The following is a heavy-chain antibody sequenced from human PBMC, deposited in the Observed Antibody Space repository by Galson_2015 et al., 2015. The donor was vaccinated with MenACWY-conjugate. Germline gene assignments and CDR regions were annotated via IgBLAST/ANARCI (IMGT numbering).Heavy chain of an antibody. Sequence: SLRLSCAASGFSFRSNAMSWVRQAPGKGLEWVSAISASGGSTYYPDYAKGRFTISRDNSKNTLFLEMNSLRGEDTAPYYCVKERGSLSHNYYFYFMDVWGKGTTVTVS. CDR2: ISASGGST. CDR3: VKERGSLSHNYYFYFMDV. CDR1: GFSFRSNA. V-gene: IGHV3-23*01. J-gene: IGHJ6*03. D-gene: IGHD6-6*01.